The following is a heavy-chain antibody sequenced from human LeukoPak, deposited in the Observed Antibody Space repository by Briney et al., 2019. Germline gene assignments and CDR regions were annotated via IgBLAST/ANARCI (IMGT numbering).Heavy chain of an antibody. J-gene: IGHJ6*04. Sequence: SETLSLTCTVSGGSISSYYWSWIRQPPGKGLEWIGYIYYSGSTNYNPSLKSRVTISVDTSKNQFSLKLSSVTAADTAVYYCAREAYGSGSRHSYYYYDMDVWGKGTTVTVSS. D-gene: IGHD3-10*01. CDR3: AREAYGSGSRHSYYYYDMDV. CDR1: GGSISSYY. CDR2: IYYSGST. V-gene: IGHV4-59*01.